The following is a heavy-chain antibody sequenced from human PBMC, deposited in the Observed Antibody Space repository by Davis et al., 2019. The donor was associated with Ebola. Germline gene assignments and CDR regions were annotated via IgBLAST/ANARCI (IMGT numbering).Heavy chain of an antibody. CDR1: GYSISSGYY. CDR2: IYHSGST. CDR3: ARGGPSPYWYFDL. J-gene: IGHJ2*01. Sequence: SETLSLTCAVSGYSISSGYYWSWIRQPPGKGLEWIGNIYHSGSTNYNPSLKSRVTISVDTSKNQFSLKLSSVTAADTAVYYCARGGPSPYWYFDLWGRGTLVTVSS. D-gene: IGHD3-16*01. V-gene: IGHV4-38-2*01.